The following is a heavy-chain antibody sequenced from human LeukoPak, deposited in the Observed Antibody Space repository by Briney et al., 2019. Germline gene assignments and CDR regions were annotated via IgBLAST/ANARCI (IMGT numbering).Heavy chain of an antibody. J-gene: IGHJ4*02. CDR2: IYYSRST. Sequence: SETLSLTCTVSGGSISSSSYYWGWIRQPPGKGLEWIGSIYYSRSTYYNPSLKSRVTISVDTSKNQFSLKLSSVTAADTAVYYCAREDNEQYYFDYWGQGTLVTVSS. CDR3: AREDNEQYYFDY. V-gene: IGHV4-39*02. CDR1: GGSISSSSYY. D-gene: IGHD6-19*01.